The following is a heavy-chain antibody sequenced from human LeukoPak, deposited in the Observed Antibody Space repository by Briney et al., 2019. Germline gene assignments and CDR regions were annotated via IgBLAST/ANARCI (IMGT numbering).Heavy chain of an antibody. Sequence: SETLSLTCTVSGGSINSADYYWSWIRQHPGKGLEWIGYIYYSGSTYYNPSLKSRLSMSVDTSKNQFSLKLTSVTAADTAVYYCARGTIAAAGYYYFDYWGQGTQVTVSS. V-gene: IGHV4-31*03. J-gene: IGHJ4*02. CDR2: IYYSGST. CDR1: GGSINSADYY. D-gene: IGHD6-13*01. CDR3: ARGTIAAAGYYYFDY.